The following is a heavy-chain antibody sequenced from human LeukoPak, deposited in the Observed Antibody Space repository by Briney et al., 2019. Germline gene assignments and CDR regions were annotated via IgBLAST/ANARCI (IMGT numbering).Heavy chain of an antibody. CDR1: GGPISSGGYY. CDR2: IYYSGST. CDR3: ALAYCGGDCYSRGPFDP. Sequence: SETLSLTCTVSGGPISSGGYYWSWIRQHPGKGLEWIGYIYYSGSTYYNPSLKSRVTISVDTSKSQFSLKLSSVTAADTAVYYCALAYCGGDCYSRGPFDPWGQGTLVTVSS. J-gene: IGHJ5*02. D-gene: IGHD2-21*02. V-gene: IGHV4-31*03.